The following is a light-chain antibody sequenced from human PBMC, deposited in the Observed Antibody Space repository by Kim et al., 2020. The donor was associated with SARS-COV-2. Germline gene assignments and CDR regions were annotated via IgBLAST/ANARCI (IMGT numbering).Light chain of an antibody. CDR3: QQYGSTRTWT. J-gene: IGKJ1*01. V-gene: IGKV3-20*01. Sequence: PGERATLSCRASQSVSSGYMAWYQQKPGQTPRLLIYGTSTRAAGIPGRFSVSGSGTEFTLTISRLEPDDFAVYYCQQYGSTRTWTFGQGTKVDIK. CDR1: QSVSSGY. CDR2: GTS.